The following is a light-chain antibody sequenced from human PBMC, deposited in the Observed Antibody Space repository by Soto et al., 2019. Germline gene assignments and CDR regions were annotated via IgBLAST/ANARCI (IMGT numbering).Light chain of an antibody. V-gene: IGKV3-11*01. Sequence: EIVLTQSPATLSLSPGERATLSCRASQSVSSYLAWYQQKPGQAPRLLIHDASNRATGIPARFSGSGSGTDFTLTISSLEPEDFAVYYCQQRSNWPPTFGGGTKVDIK. J-gene: IGKJ4*01. CDR2: DAS. CDR3: QQRSNWPPT. CDR1: QSVSSY.